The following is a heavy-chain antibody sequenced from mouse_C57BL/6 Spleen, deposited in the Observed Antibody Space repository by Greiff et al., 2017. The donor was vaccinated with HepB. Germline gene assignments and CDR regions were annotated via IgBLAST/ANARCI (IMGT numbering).Heavy chain of an antibody. CDR1: GFTFSSYA. D-gene: IGHD2-2*01. J-gene: IGHJ3*01. CDR2: ISDGGSYT. V-gene: IGHV5-4*01. Sequence: EVHLVESGGGLVKPGGSLKLSCAASGFTFSSYAMSWVRQTPEKRLEWVATISDGGSYTYYPDNVKGRFTISRDNAKNNLYLQRSHLKSEDTAMYYCARERSTMVTTPFAYWGQGTLVTVSA. CDR3: ARERSTMVTTPFAY.